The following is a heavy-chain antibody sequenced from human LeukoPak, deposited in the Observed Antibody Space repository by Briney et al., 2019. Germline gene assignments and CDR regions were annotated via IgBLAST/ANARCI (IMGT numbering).Heavy chain of an antibody. CDR2: ISYDGSNK. Sequence: GGSLRLSCAASGFTFSSYGMHWVRQAPGKGLEWVAVISYDGSNKYYADSVKGRFTISRDNSKNTLYLQMNSLRAEDTAVYYCAKPGNQGYFDYWGQGTLVTVSS. V-gene: IGHV3-30*18. CDR1: GFTFSSYG. J-gene: IGHJ4*02. CDR3: AKPGNQGYFDY. D-gene: IGHD4-23*01.